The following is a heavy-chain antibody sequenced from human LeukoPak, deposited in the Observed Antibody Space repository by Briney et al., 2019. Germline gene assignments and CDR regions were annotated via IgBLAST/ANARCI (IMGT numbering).Heavy chain of an antibody. CDR1: GGTFSSYA. Sequence: ASVKVSCKASGGTFSSYAISWVRQAPGQGLEWMGGIIPIFGTANYAQKFQGRVTITADKSTSTAYMELSSLRSEDTAVYYCARGDGYNSPYYFDYWGQGTLVTVSS. CDR2: IIPIFGTA. CDR3: ARGDGYNSPYYFDY. D-gene: IGHD5-24*01. V-gene: IGHV1-69*06. J-gene: IGHJ4*02.